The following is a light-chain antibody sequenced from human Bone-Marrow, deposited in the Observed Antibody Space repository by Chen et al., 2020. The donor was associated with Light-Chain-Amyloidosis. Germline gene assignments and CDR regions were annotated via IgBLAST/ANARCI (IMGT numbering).Light chain of an antibody. CDR3: QVWDRSSDRPV. Sequence: SYVLTQPSSVSGAPGQTAKRACGGNNIGSTSVHWYQQTPGQAPLLVVYDDSDRPSGIPERLSGSNSGNTATLTISRVEARDEADYYCQVWDRSSDRPVFGGGTKLTVL. J-gene: IGLJ3*02. V-gene: IGLV3-21*02. CDR2: DDS. CDR1: NIGSTS.